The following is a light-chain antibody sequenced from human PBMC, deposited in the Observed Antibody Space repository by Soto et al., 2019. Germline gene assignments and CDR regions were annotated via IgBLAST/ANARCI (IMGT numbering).Light chain of an antibody. J-gene: IGKJ1*01. V-gene: IGKV1-39*01. CDR3: QQYTNYPWT. CDR2: SAS. CDR1: QSISSY. Sequence: DIQMTQSPSSLSASVGDRVTIICRASQSISSYLNWYQQKPGKAPNLLIYSASSLQSGVPSRFSGSGSGADFTLTISSLQPDDFATYYCQQYTNYPWTFGQGTKV.